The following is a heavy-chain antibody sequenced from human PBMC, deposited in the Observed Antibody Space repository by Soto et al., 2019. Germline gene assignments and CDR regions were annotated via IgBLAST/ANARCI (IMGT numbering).Heavy chain of an antibody. CDR2: ISSSSSYI. CDR1: GFTFSSYS. CDR3: ARRRYCSGGSCYGDYFEY. D-gene: IGHD2-15*01. Sequence: EVQLVESGGGLVKPGGSLRLSCAASGFTFSSYSMNWVRQAPGKGLEWVSSISSSSSYIYYADSVKGRFTISRDNAKNSLYLQMNSLRAEDTAVYYCARRRYCSGGSCYGDYFEYLGQGTLVTVSS. V-gene: IGHV3-21*01. J-gene: IGHJ4*02.